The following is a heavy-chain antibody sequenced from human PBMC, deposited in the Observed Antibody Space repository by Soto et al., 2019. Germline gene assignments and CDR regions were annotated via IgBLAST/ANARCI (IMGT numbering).Heavy chain of an antibody. J-gene: IGHJ4*02. CDR2: IWYDGSNK. CDR1: GFTFSSYG. Sequence: GGSLRLSCAASGFTFSSYGMHWVRQAPGKGLEWVAVIWYDGSNKYYADSVKGRFTISRDNSKNTLYLQMNSLRAEDTAVYYCARDTHLKGIAVAGTDYWGQGTLVTVSS. D-gene: IGHD6-19*01. CDR3: ARDTHLKGIAVAGTDY. V-gene: IGHV3-33*01.